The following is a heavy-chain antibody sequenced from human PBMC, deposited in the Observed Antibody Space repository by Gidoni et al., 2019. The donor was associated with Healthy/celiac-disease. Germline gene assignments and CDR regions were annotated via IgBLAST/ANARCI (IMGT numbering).Heavy chain of an antibody. Sequence: QVQLVESGGGLVTPGGSMRLSCAASGCTCSNYYMTWIRQAPGKGLEWVSSISISGSTIDYADSVKCRFTISRDNDKNSLYLQMNSLRAEDTAVYYCARVSYGGSDYWGQVTLVTVSS. V-gene: IGHV3-11*01. CDR2: ISISGSTI. CDR1: GCTCSNYY. J-gene: IGHJ4*02. CDR3: ARVSYGGSDY. D-gene: IGHD2-15*01.